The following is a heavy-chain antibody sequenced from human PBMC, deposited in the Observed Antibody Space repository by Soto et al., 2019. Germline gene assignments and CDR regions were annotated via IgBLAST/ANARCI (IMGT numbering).Heavy chain of an antibody. D-gene: IGHD6-19*01. CDR3: AKSSSSGWYAGHDAFDI. CDR1: GFTFSSYA. J-gene: IGHJ3*02. V-gene: IGHV3-23*01. CDR2: ISGSGGST. Sequence: EAQLLESGGGLVQPGGSLRLSCAASGFTFSSYAMSWVRQAPGKGLEWVSAISGSGGSTYYADSVKGRFTISRDNSKNTLYLQMNSLRAEDTAVYYCAKSSSSGWYAGHDAFDIWGQGTMVTVSS.